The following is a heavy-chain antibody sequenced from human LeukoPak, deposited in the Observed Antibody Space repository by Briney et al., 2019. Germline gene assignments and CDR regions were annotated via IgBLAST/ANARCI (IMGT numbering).Heavy chain of an antibody. D-gene: IGHD6-13*01. Sequence: ASVKVSCKASGYTFTSYGISWVRQAPGQGLEWMGWISGYNGNTNYAQKFQGRVTMTRDTSTSTVYMELSSLRSEDTAVYYCARDVREAAAGTNPLHYWGQGTLVTVSS. CDR3: ARDVREAAAGTNPLHY. J-gene: IGHJ4*02. CDR1: GYTFTSYG. CDR2: ISGYNGNT. V-gene: IGHV1-18*01.